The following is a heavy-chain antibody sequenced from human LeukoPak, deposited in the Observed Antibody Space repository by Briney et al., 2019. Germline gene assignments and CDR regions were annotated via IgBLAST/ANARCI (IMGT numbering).Heavy chain of an antibody. CDR3: ATQGGY. Sequence: GGSLRLSCAASGFIFSSYGMHWVRQAPGKGLEWVAVIWYDGSNDNYADSVKGRFTISRDNSKNTLCLQMNSLRAEDTAVYYCATQGGYWGQGTLVTVSS. V-gene: IGHV3-33*01. CDR2: IWYDGSND. J-gene: IGHJ4*02. CDR1: GFIFSSYG. D-gene: IGHD3-16*01.